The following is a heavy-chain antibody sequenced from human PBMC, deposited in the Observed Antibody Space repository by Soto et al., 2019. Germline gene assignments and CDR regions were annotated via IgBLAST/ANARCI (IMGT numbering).Heavy chain of an antibody. D-gene: IGHD2-15*01. J-gene: IGHJ6*03. Sequence: PGGSLRLSCAASGFTFSSYAMSWVRQAPGKGLEWVSAISGSGGSTYYADSVKGRFTISRDNSKNTLYLQMNSLRAEDTAVYYCAKSLYCSGGSCYSSYYYYMDVWGKGTTVTVSS. CDR1: GFTFSSYA. CDR2: ISGSGGST. V-gene: IGHV3-23*01. CDR3: AKSLYCSGGSCYSSYYYYMDV.